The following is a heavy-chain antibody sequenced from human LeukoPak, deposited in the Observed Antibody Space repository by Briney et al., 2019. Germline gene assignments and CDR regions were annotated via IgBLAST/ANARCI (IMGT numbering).Heavy chain of an antibody. Sequence: SGTLSPTCTLSGGAISIYRGSWIGQPAGQGRGGRGRIDTSGNPNYNPSLNGRVTMSVDTSKTQFYLNLRSVTAADTAIYYCARGIVRGVYAPDIRGQGTMVTVSS. CDR2: IDTSGNP. J-gene: IGHJ3*02. V-gene: IGHV4-4*07. D-gene: IGHD3-10*01. CDR1: GGAISIYR. CDR3: ARGIVRGVYAPDI.